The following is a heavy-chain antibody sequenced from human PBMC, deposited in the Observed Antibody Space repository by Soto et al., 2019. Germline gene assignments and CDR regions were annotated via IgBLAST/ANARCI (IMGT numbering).Heavy chain of an antibody. CDR2: IYHGGST. D-gene: IGHD6-13*01. V-gene: IGHV4-4*01. Sequence: TCALRGGYVSSSSLWTWLRQTPGKGLEWIGEIYHGGSTNYNPSLKSRVTISVDKSKNQFSLRPRSVTAADTAVFFCARAPRSIAAGGFDYWGKGSLVTVFS. J-gene: IGHJ4*02. CDR1: GGYVSSSSL. CDR3: ARAPRSIAAGGFDY.